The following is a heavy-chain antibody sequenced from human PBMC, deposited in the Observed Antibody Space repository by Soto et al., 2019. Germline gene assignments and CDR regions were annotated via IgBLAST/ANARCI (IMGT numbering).Heavy chain of an antibody. CDR1: GFSLSTTAEG. D-gene: IGHD2-2*01. V-gene: IGHV2-5*02. Sequence: QITLKESGPTLVKPTQTLTLTCTFSGFSLSTTAEGVGWIRQPPGKALEWLALIYWEDDERYSPSLKKRLTITKHASKNQVVLTMTDLDPVDTATYSCAHGSCSSTDCYPNPYLDYWGQGILVTVSS. CDR2: IYWEDDE. CDR3: AHGSCSSTDCYPNPYLDY. J-gene: IGHJ4*02.